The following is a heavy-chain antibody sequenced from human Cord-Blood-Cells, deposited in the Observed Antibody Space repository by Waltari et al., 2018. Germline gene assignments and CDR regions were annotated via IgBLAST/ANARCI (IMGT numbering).Heavy chain of an antibody. CDR1: GYTFTSHY. Sequence: QVQLVQSGAAGKKPGAAAKVSCKASGYTFTSHYMHWVRQAPGQGLEWMGIINPSGGSTSYAQKFQGRVTMTRDTSTSTVYMELSSLRSEDTAVYYCARGGIAARAFDIWGQGTMVTVSS. J-gene: IGHJ3*02. CDR3: ARGGIAARAFDI. D-gene: IGHD6-6*01. CDR2: INPSGGST. V-gene: IGHV1-46*03.